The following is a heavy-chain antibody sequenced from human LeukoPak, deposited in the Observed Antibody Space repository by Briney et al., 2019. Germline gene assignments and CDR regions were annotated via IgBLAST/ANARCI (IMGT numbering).Heavy chain of an antibody. D-gene: IGHD3-10*01. V-gene: IGHV4-59*01. Sequence: SETLSLTCTVSGGSIRSYYWSWIRQPPGKGLEWIGYIYYSGSTNYNPSLKSRVTISVDTSKNQFSLKLSSVTAADTAVYYCAREGTDQYYYHYMDVWGKGTTVTVSS. J-gene: IGHJ6*03. CDR2: IYYSGST. CDR1: GGSIRSYY. CDR3: AREGTDQYYYHYMDV.